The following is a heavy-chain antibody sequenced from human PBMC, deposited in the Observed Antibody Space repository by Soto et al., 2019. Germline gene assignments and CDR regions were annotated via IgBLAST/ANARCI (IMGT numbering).Heavy chain of an antibody. D-gene: IGHD2-15*01. Sequence: QVQLVQSGAEVTKPGASVKVSCKASGYTFTSYGISWVRQAPGQGLEWMGWISAYNGNTNYAQKLQGRVTMTADTSTSTAYMELRSLRSDDTAVYYCAGAVYWCGGSCYLGYWGQGTLVTVSS. CDR1: GYTFTSYG. V-gene: IGHV1-18*01. CDR2: ISAYNGNT. CDR3: AGAVYWCGGSCYLGY. J-gene: IGHJ4*02.